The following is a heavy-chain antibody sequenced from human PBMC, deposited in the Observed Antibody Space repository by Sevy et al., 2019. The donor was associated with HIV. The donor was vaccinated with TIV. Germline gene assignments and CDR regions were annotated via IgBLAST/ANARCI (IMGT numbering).Heavy chain of an antibody. Sequence: GGSLRLSCAASGFTFSSYSMIWVRQAPGKGLEWVSSISSSGSYMYYADSVKGRFTISRDNAENSLYLQMNSLRAEDTAVYYCARGDMTTVTKFDFWGQGTLVTVSS. J-gene: IGHJ4*02. V-gene: IGHV3-21*01. CDR3: ARGDMTTVTKFDF. D-gene: IGHD4-17*01. CDR2: ISSSGSYM. CDR1: GFTFSSYS.